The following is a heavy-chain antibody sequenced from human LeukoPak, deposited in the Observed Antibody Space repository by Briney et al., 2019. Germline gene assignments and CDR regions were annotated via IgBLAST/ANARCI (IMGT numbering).Heavy chain of an antibody. D-gene: IGHD1-1*01. Sequence: PGGSLTLTCAVSGFTFSDYWMSWVRQAPGKGLEWVSAISGSGGSTYYADSVKGRFTISRDNSKNTLYLQMNSLRAEDTAVYYCARDRRNGDEGCDYWGQGTLVTVSS. CDR3: ARDRRNGDEGCDY. V-gene: IGHV3-23*01. J-gene: IGHJ4*02. CDR1: GFTFSDYW. CDR2: ISGSGGST.